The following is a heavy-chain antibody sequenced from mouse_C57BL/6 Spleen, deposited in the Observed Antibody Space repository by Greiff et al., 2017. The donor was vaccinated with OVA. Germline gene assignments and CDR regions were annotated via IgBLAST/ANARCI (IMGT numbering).Heavy chain of an antibody. Sequence: QVQLQQSGTELVKPGASVKLSCKASGYTFTSYWMHWVKQRPGQGLEWIGNINPSNGGTNYNEKFKSKATLTVDKSSSTAYMQLSSLTSEDSAVYYCASGDDYDPTYYAMDYWGQGTSVTVSS. CDR1: GYTFTSYW. D-gene: IGHD2-4*01. CDR2: INPSNGGT. J-gene: IGHJ4*01. CDR3: ASGDDYDPTYYAMDY. V-gene: IGHV1-53*01.